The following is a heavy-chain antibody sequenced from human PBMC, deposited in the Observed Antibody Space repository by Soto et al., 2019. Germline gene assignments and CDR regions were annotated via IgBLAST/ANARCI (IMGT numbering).Heavy chain of an antibody. D-gene: IGHD3-10*02. CDR2: ISTTSTYI. CDR1: GFTFSGDA. Sequence: GGSLRLSCAASGFTFSGDAMNWVRQAPGKGLEWVPSISTTSTYIYYADSVKGRFTISRDNANNSLHLQMNSLRAEDAGVYYCTRDYVMDVWGQGTTVTVSS. CDR3: TRDYVMDV. V-gene: IGHV3-21*01. J-gene: IGHJ6*02.